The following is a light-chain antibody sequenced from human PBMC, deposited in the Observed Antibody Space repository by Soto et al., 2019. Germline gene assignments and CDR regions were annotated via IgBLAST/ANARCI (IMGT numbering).Light chain of an antibody. CDR2: KAS. V-gene: IGKV1-5*03. CDR1: QTISSW. CDR3: QHYNSYSEA. Sequence: DIQMTQFHSTLSASVGDRVTITCLASQTISSWLAWYQQKPGKAPKLLIYKASTLESGVPSRFSGSGSGTEFTLTVSSLQPDDFATYYCQHYNSYSEAFGQGTKVDI. J-gene: IGKJ1*01.